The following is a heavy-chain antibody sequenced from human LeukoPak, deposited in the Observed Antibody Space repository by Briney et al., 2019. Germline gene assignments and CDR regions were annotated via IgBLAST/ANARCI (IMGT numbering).Heavy chain of an antibody. CDR2: INHSGST. CDR1: GGSFSGYY. J-gene: IGHJ4*02. CDR3: ARGDDSSGYYYVLFDY. V-gene: IGHV4-34*01. Sequence: PSETLSLTCAVYGGSFSGYYWSWICQPPGKGLEWIGEINHSGSTNYNPSLKSRVTISVDTSKNEFSLKLSSVTAADTAVYYCARGDDSSGYYYVLFDYWGQGTLVTVSS. D-gene: IGHD3-22*01.